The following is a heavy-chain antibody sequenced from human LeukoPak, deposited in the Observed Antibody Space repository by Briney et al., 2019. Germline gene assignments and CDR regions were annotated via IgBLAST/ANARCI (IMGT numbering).Heavy chain of an antibody. J-gene: IGHJ5*02. CDR1: GCSISSSCYH. D-gene: IGHD6-19*01. CDR2: IYYSGST. V-gene: IGHV4-39*01. CDR3: ARYSPSSEVGHQTNWFDP. Sequence: PSETLSLPCTVSGCSISSSCYHWGWIRQPPGKGLEWVGSIYYSGSTYYNPSLKSRVTISVDTSKNQFSLKLSSVTAADTAVYYCARYSPSSEVGHQTNWFDPWGQGALVTVSS.